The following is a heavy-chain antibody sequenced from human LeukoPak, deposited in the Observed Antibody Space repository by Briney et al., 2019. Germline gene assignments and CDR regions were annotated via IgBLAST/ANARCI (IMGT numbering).Heavy chain of an antibody. D-gene: IGHD3-10*01. V-gene: IGHV3-30*18. CDR3: ANYGSGSVDY. Sequence: GGSLRLSCAATGFTFGSYGMHWVRQAQGKGLEWVAVISYDGSNKYYADSVKGRFTISRDNSKNTLYLQMNSLRAEDTAVYYCANYGSGSVDYWGQGTLVTVSS. J-gene: IGHJ4*02. CDR2: ISYDGSNK. CDR1: GFTFGSYG.